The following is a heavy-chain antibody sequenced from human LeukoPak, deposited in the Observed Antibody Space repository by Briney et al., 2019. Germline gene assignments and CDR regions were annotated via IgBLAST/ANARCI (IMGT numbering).Heavy chain of an antibody. CDR3: AREGYSYGHNYYYYYMDV. V-gene: IGHV4-38-2*02. CDR2: ISHSGTT. Sequence: SETLSLTCTVSGYSINSGYFWGWIRQPPGKGLEWIGSISHSGTTYYNPSLKSRVTISVDTSKNQFSLKLSSVTAADTAVYYCAREGYSYGHNYYYYYMDVWGKGTTVTVSS. J-gene: IGHJ6*03. CDR1: GYSINSGYF. D-gene: IGHD5-18*01.